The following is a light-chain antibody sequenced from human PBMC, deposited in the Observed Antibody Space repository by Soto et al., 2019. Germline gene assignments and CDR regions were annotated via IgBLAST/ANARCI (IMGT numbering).Light chain of an antibody. Sequence: EIVLTQSPGTLSLSAGERATLSCRASQSLRSSYVAWYKQKPGQAPRLLIHGTSSRATGIPDRFSGSGSGTDFTLTISRLEPEDFAVYYCQQYSGSLTFGGGTKVEIK. CDR3: QQYSGSLT. CDR1: QSLRSSY. J-gene: IGKJ4*01. V-gene: IGKV3-20*01. CDR2: GTS.